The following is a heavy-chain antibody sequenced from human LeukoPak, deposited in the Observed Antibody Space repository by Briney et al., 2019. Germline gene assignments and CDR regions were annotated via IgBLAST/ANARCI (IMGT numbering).Heavy chain of an antibody. CDR3: ASMRLNCSSTSCYGGWFDP. CDR1: GGSFSGYY. CDR2: INHSGST. Sequence: PSETLSLTCAVYGGSFSGYYWIWIRQPPGKGLEWIGEINHSGSTNYNPSLKSRVTISVDTSKNQFSLKLSSVTAADTAVYYCASMRLNCSSTSCYGGWFDPWGQGTLVTVSS. V-gene: IGHV4-34*01. D-gene: IGHD2-2*01. J-gene: IGHJ5*02.